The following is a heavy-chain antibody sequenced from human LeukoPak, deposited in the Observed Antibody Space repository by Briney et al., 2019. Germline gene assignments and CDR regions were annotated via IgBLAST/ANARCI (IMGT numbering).Heavy chain of an antibody. CDR1: GGSFSDYF. J-gene: IGHJ4*02. Sequence: SETLSLTCAVYGGSFSDYFWSWIRQPPGKGLEWIGEINHSGSTNYNPSLKSRVTISVDTSKNQFSLKLSSVTAADTAVYYCARGPRAARPFDYWGQGTLVTVSS. V-gene: IGHV4-34*01. CDR2: INHSGST. D-gene: IGHD6-6*01. CDR3: ARGPRAARPFDY.